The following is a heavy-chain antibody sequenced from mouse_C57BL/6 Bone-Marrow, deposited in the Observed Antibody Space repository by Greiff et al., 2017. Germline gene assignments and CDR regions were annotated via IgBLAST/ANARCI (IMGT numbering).Heavy chain of an antibody. CDR2: IDPENGDT. D-gene: IGHD1-1*01. CDR1: GFNIKDDY. Sequence: EVQVVESGAELVRPGASVKLSCTASGFNIKDDYMHWVKQRPEQGLEWIGWIDPENGDTEYASKFQGKATITADTSSNTAYLQLSSLTSEDTAVYYCTTHYGSSYYFDYWGQGTTLTVSS. V-gene: IGHV14-4*01. J-gene: IGHJ2*01. CDR3: TTHYGSSYYFDY.